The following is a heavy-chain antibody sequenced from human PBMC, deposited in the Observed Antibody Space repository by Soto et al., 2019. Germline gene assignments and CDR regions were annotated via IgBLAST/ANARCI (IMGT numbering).Heavy chain of an antibody. J-gene: IGHJ6*02. CDR3: ARAYGDGYYYYGMDV. CDR2: IFYSGST. V-gene: IGHV4-31*03. D-gene: IGHD4-17*01. CDR1: GGSISSGGYY. Sequence: PSETLSLTCTVSGGSISSGGYYWSWIRQHPGKGLEWIGYIFYSGSTYYNPSLKSRVTTSVDTSKNQLSLKLSSVTAADTAVYYCARAYGDGYYYYGMDVWGQGTRVTVSS.